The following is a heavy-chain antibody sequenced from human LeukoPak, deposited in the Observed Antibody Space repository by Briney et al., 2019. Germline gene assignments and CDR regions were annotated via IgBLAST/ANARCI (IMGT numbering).Heavy chain of an antibody. CDR1: GGSFSGYY. V-gene: IGHV4-34*01. CDR2: INHSGST. CDR3: ARLKRDAFDI. Sequence: PSETLSLTCAVCGGSFSGYYWSWIRQPPGKGLEWIGEINHSGSTNYNPSLKSPVTISVDTSKNQFSLKLSSVTAADTAVYYCARLKRDAFDIWGQGTMVTVSS. J-gene: IGHJ3*02.